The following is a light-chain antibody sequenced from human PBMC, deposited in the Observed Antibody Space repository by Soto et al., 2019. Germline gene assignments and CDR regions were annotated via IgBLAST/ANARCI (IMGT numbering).Light chain of an antibody. CDR3: QNYNGAPWT. CDR1: QGISTY. CDR2: AAS. Sequence: DIQMTQSPSSLSAFVGDRVTITCRASQGISTYLVWYQQKPGTVPKLLIFAASTLQSGVPSRFSGSGSGTDFTLTISSLQPEDVATYYCQNYNGAPWTFGQGTKVEIK. V-gene: IGKV1-27*01. J-gene: IGKJ1*01.